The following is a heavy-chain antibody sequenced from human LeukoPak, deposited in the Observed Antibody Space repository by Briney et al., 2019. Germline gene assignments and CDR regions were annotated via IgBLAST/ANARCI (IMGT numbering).Heavy chain of an antibody. J-gene: IGHJ4*02. V-gene: IGHV3-23*01. CDR1: GFTFSIYA. CDR3: AKDGGLYYYDSSGYIDY. Sequence: GGSLRLSCAASGFTFSIYAMNWVRQAPGKGLEWVSVISGGVGSTYYADSVKGRFTISRDNSKNTLYLQMNSLRAEDTAVYYCAKDGGLYYYDSSGYIDYWGQGTLVTVSA. CDR2: ISGGVGST. D-gene: IGHD3-22*01.